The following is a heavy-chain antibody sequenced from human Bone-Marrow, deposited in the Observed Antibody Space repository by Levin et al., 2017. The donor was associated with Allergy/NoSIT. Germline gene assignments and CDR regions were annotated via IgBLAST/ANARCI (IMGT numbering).Heavy chain of an antibody. CDR1: GFVFSNYA. J-gene: IGHJ4*02. V-gene: IGHV3-23*01. Sequence: GGSLRLSCTASGFVFSNYAMSWVRQAPGKGLEWVSGVSGSGGRTYYADSAEGRFTISRDNSLNTLSLQMNSLRGEDTAVYYCAKDRRPSSDGYQFYFDYWGQGTLVTVSS. D-gene: IGHD5-24*01. CDR3: AKDRRPSSDGYQFYFDY. CDR2: VSGSGGRT.